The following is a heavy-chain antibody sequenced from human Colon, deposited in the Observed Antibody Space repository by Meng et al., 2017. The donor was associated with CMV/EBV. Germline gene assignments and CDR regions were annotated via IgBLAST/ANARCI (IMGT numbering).Heavy chain of an antibody. CDR3: ASLPFPYCTTSTCYNSGDF. CDR1: GYTFTGYY. CDR2: MNPQSGGT. J-gene: IGHJ4*02. Sequence: ASVKVSCKASGYTFTGYYMHWVRQAPGQGLEWMGWMNPQSGGTAYAQKFQGRVTMTRDTSITTAYLELRNLTSEDTAVYYCASLPFPYCTTSTCYNSGDFWGQGTLVTVSS. V-gene: IGHV1-2*02. D-gene: IGHD2-2*02.